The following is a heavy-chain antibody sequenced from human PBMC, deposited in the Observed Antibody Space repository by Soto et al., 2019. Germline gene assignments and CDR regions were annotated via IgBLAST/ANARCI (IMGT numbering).Heavy chain of an antibody. J-gene: IGHJ6*02. D-gene: IGHD6-13*01. Sequence: PSETLSLTCAVYGGSFSGYYWSWIRQPPGKGLEWIGEINHSGSTNYNPSLKSRVTISVDTSKNQFSLKLSSVTAADTAVYYCARGGSSYGYSSSWYYYYGMDVWGQGTTVTAP. CDR2: INHSGST. V-gene: IGHV4-34*01. CDR3: ARGGSSYGYSSSWYYYYGMDV. CDR1: GGSFSGYY.